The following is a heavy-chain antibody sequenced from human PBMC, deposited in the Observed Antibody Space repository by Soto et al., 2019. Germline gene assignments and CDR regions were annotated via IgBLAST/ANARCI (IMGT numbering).Heavy chain of an antibody. D-gene: IGHD1-26*01. CDR2: ISWKDDK. J-gene: IGHJ4*02. V-gene: IGHV2-5*01. CDR3: AHRYGGNYYRWYFDY. Sequence: ITLKESGPTLVEPTQTLTLPCTYSGFSLTTSGAGVSWIRQPPGKALAWLALISWKDDKRYNPGLKSRLTITKDTSKNQVVLTLTNMDPVDTATYFCAHRYGGNYYRWYFDYWGQGTLVTVAS. CDR1: GFSLTTSGAG.